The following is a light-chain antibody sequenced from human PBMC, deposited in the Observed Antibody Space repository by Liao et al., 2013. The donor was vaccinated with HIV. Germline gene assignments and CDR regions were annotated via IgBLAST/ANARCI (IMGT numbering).Light chain of an antibody. J-gene: IGLJ3*02. CDR1: NIGSRR. CDR2: ANT. CDR3: QIWDSDNDHVV. V-gene: IGLV3-21*01. Sequence: YVLTQAPSVSVVPGQTATITCGGPNIGSRRVHWYQARPGQAPVLILHANTARLSGIPDRFSGSNSGDTATLTITNTESADEADYYCQIWDSDNDHVVFGGGTKLTVL.